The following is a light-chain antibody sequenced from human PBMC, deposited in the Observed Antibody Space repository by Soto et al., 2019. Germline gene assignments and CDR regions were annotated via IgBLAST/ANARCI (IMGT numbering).Light chain of an antibody. V-gene: IGLV2-23*02. J-gene: IGLJ2*01. Sequence: QYVLTQPASVSGSPGQSITISCTGTSSDIGSYNLVSWYQQHPGKAPKLMIYEATKRPSGVSNRFSGSKSGNTASLTISGLQAEDEADYYCCLYASSSTFIFGGGTKLTVL. CDR1: SSDIGSYNL. CDR3: CLYASSSTFI. CDR2: EAT.